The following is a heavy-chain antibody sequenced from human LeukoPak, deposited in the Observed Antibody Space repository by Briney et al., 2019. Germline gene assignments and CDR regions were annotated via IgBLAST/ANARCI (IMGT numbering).Heavy chain of an antibody. V-gene: IGHV1-69*04. CDR3: ARGRIDYGGNSGDFDI. D-gene: IGHD4-17*01. J-gene: IGHJ3*02. CDR1: GGTFSSYA. Sequence: ASVKVSCKASGGTFSSYAISWVRQAPGQGLEWMGRIIPILGIANYAQKFQGRVTITADKSTSTAYMELSSLRSEDTAVYYCARGRIDYGGNSGDFDIWGQGTMVTVSS. CDR2: IIPILGIA.